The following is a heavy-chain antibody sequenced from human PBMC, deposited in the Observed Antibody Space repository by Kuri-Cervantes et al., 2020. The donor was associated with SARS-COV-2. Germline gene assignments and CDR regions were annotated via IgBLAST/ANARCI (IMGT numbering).Heavy chain of an antibody. CDR1: GFTFSSYA. D-gene: IGHD6-19*01. J-gene: IGHJ4*02. V-gene: IGHV3-23*01. CDR3: AKDLVAVAGTDYFDY. Sequence: GESLKISCAASGFTFSSYAMTWVRQAPGKGLEWVSVISGSGGSTYYADSVKGRFTISRDNSKNTLYLQMNSLRAEDTAVYYCAKDLVAVAGTDYFDYWGQGTLVTVSS. CDR2: ISGSGGST.